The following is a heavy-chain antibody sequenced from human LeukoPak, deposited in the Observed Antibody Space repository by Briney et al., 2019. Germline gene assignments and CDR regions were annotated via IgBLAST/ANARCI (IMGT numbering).Heavy chain of an antibody. CDR1: GGSISSGGYY. D-gene: IGHD3-3*01. V-gene: IGHV4-31*03. J-gene: IGHJ4*02. CDR3: ASSSGRNYDFWSGYPYFDY. CDR2: IYYSGST. Sequence: SETLSLTCTVSGGSISSGGYYWSWIRQHPGTGLEWIGYIYYSGSTYYNPSLKSRVTISVDTSKNQFSLKLSSVTAADTAVYYCASSSGRNYDFWSGYPYFDYWGQGTLVTVSS.